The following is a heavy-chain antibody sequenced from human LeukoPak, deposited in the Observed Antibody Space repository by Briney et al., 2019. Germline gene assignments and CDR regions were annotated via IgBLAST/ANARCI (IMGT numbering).Heavy chain of an antibody. CDR1: GFTFINAW. V-gene: IGHV3-23*01. CDR3: AKGRRITMIVVVITTSDY. Sequence: GGSLRLSCAASGFTFINAWMSWVRQAPGKGLEWVSAISGSGGSTYYADSVKGRFTISRDNSKNTLYLQMNSLRAEDTAVYYCAKGRRITMIVVVITTSDYWGQGTLVTVSS. J-gene: IGHJ4*02. CDR2: ISGSGGST. D-gene: IGHD3-22*01.